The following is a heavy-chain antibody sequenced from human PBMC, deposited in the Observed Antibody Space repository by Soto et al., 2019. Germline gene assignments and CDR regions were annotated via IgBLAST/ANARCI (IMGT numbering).Heavy chain of an antibody. V-gene: IGHV4-30-4*01. Sequence: SETLSLTCTVSGGSISSGDYYWSWIRQPPGKGLEWIGYIYYSGSTYYNPSLKSRVTISVDTSKNQFSLKLSSVTAADTAVCYCARSTPYYYDSSGQPYFDYWGQGTLVTVSS. CDR3: ARSTPYYYDSSGQPYFDY. CDR1: GGSISSGDYY. D-gene: IGHD3-22*01. CDR2: IYYSGST. J-gene: IGHJ4*02.